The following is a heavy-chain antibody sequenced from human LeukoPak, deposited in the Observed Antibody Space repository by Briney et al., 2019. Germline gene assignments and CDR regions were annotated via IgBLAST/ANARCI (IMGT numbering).Heavy chain of an antibody. D-gene: IGHD5-24*01. V-gene: IGHV4-59*01. J-gene: IGHJ2*01. CDR2: VSYSGRT. CDR3: ARPGRQDAYNGHYWYFDL. Sequence: SETLSLTCTVSGGSITNYYWNWIRQPPGKDLEWIGCVSYSGRTHYSSALKSRVTISVDTSKNQFTLNLRSVTAADTAVYYCARPGRQDAYNGHYWYFDLWGRGTLVTVSS. CDR1: GGSITNYY.